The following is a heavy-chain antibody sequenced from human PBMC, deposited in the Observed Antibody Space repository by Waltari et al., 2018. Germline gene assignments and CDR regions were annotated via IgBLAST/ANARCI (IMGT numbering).Heavy chain of an antibody. D-gene: IGHD1-1*01. CDR3: ATWRENAFDV. V-gene: IGHV1-2*05. Sequence: QVQLVQSGAEMKKRGASGKVSCEASGYTFTGYFIHWVRQAPGQGLEWMGRINPNSGGTNYAQKFQGRVTLTRDKSINTAYMDLSRLTSDDTGMYYCATWRENAFDVWGQGTMVTVST. CDR1: GYTFTGYF. J-gene: IGHJ3*01. CDR2: INPNSGGT.